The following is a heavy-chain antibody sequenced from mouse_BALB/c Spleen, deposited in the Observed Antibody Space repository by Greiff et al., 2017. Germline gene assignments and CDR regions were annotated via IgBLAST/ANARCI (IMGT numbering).Heavy chain of an antibody. D-gene: IGHD2-5*01. CDR2: ISSGGGNT. CDR3: ARRGSNYDFDY. Sequence: EVKLVESGGGLVKPGGSLKLSCAASGFTFSSYTMSWVRQTPEKRLEWVATISSGGGNTYYPDSVKGRFTISRDNAKNNLFLQMTSLRSEDTAMYYCARRGSNYDFDYWGQGTTLTVSS. J-gene: IGHJ2*01. CDR1: GFTFSSYT. V-gene: IGHV5-9*03.